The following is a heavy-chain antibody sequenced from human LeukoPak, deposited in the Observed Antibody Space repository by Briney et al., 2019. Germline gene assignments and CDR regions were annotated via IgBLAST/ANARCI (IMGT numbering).Heavy chain of an antibody. CDR3: ARTTSFTASDYDY. CDR2: MNPNNGDS. Sequence: ASVEVSCKASGYTFTNYHINWVRQATAQGLEWMGWMNPNNGDSGYAQKFQGRVTITRDTSISTSYMELRSLRSDDTAVYFCARTTSFTASDYDYWGQGTLVTVSS. J-gene: IGHJ4*02. V-gene: IGHV1-8*03. CDR1: GYTFTNYH. D-gene: IGHD1-1*01.